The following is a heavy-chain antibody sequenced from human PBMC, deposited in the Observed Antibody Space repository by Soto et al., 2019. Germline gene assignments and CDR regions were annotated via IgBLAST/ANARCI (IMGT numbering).Heavy chain of an antibody. Sequence: VQLVQSGAEVKKPGASVKVSCKTSGYTFTSYSISWVRQAPGQGLEWMGWINVYNGNTKYAQNLQGRVTTTTDTSTSTAYMELSSLRSDDTAVYYCARDLAVGWFDPWGQGTLVTVSS. CDR2: INVYNGNT. CDR1: GYTFTSYS. J-gene: IGHJ5*02. CDR3: ARDLAVGWFDP. V-gene: IGHV1-18*01. D-gene: IGHD2-2*01.